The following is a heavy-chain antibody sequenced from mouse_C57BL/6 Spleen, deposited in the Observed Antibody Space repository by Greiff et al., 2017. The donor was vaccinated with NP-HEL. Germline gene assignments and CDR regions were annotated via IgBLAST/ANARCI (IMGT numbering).Heavy chain of an antibody. CDR1: GYTFTDYN. D-gene: IGHD3-2*02. CDR2: INPNNGGT. V-gene: IGHV1-18*01. CDR3: AIKTAQATLYYAMDY. Sequence: VQLKQSGPELVKPGASVKIPCKASGYTFTDYNMDWVKQSHGKSLEWIGDINPNNGGTIYNQKFKGKATLTVDKSSSTAYMELRSLTSEDTAVYYCAIKTAQATLYYAMDYWGQGTSVTVSS. J-gene: IGHJ4*01.